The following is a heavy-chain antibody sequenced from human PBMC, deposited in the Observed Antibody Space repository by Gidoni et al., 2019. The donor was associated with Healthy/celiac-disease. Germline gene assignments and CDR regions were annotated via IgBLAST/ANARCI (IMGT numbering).Heavy chain of an antibody. CDR3: ARTTTYYYDSSGYYYATYYFDY. V-gene: IGHV2-26*01. D-gene: IGHD3-22*01. CDR1: GFSLSNARMG. CDR2: IFSNDEK. J-gene: IGHJ4*02. Sequence: QVTLKESGPVLVKPTETLTLTCTVSGFSLSNARMGVSWIRQPPGKALEWLAHIFSNDEKSYSTSLKSRLTISKDTSKSQVVLTMTNMDPVDTATYYCARTTTYYYDSSGYYYATYYFDYWGQGTLVTVSS.